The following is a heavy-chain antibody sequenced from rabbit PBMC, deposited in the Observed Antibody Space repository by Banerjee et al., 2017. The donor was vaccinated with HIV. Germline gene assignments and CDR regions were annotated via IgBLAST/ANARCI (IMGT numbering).Heavy chain of an antibody. V-gene: IGHV1S40*01. Sequence: QSLEESGGDLVKPEGSLTLTCTASGFSFSSGYDMCWVRQAPGKGLQWIACIDAGSGGQTYYASWVNGRFTISRSTSLNTVTLQMTSLTVADTATYFCARNVVNSGGLWGQGTLVTVS. CDR2: IDAGSGGQT. D-gene: IGHD4-1*01. J-gene: IGHJ6*01. CDR1: GFSFSSGYD. CDR3: ARNVVNSGGL.